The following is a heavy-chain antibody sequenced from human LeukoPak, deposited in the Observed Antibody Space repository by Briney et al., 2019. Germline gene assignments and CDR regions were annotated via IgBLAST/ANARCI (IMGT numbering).Heavy chain of an antibody. J-gene: IGHJ4*02. CDR2: ISSNGDTT. CDR1: GFTFSSHP. Sequence: GGSLKLSCAASGFTFSSHPMHWVRQAPGKGLEYVSAISSNGDTTYYANSVRGRFTISRDNSKNTLYLRMGSLRTEDMAIHYCARETIGTNDYWGQGTLVTVSS. V-gene: IGHV3-64*01. CDR3: ARETIGTNDY. D-gene: IGHD5-24*01.